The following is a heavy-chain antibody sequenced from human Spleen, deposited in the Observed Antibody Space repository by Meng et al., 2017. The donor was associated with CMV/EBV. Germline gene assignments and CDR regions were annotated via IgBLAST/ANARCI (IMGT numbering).Heavy chain of an antibody. CDR1: GGSFSGYY. V-gene: IGHV4-34*01. CDR2: INHSGST. J-gene: IGHJ2*01. CDR3: ARGIKDYDFWPFDL. Sequence: AVYGGSFSGYYWSWIRQPPGKGLEWIGEINHSGSTNYNPSLKSRVTISVDTSKNKLSLRLSSVTTADTAVYFCARGIKDYDFWPFDLWGRGTLVTVSS. D-gene: IGHD3-3*01.